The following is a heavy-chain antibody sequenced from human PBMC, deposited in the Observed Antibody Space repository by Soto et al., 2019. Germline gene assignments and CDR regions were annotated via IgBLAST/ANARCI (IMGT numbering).Heavy chain of an antibody. CDR2: ISWDGGST. Sequence: EVQLVESGGVVVQPGGSLRLSCAASGFTFDDYTMHWVRQAPGKGLEWVSLISWDGGSTYYADSVKGRFTISRDNSKNSLYLQMNSLRTEDTALYYCAKDSGKWLTSPHFDYWGQGTLVTVSS. V-gene: IGHV3-43*01. CDR3: AKDSGKWLTSPHFDY. J-gene: IGHJ4*02. CDR1: GFTFDDYT. D-gene: IGHD2-2*01.